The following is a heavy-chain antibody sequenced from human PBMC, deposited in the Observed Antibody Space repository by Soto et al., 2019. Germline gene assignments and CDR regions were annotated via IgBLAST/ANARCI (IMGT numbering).Heavy chain of an antibody. CDR1: GFTFDDYA. D-gene: IGHD2-2*02. V-gene: IGHV3-43D*03. CDR2: ITWDGGSA. J-gene: IGHJ4*02. Sequence: LRLSCAASGFTFDDYAMHWVRQTPGKGLEWVSLITWDGGSAFYADSVKGRFPISRDNSNNSLYLQMNSLRPEDTALYYCAKASYTYGGAGDYWGQGTLVTVSS. CDR3: AKASYTYGGAGDY.